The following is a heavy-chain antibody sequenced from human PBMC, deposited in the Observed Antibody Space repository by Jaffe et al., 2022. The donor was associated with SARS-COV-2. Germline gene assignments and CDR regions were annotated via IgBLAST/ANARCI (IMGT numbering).Heavy chain of an antibody. D-gene: IGHD3-10*01. CDR1: GFPFSTYG. CDR2: ISYDGKNI. CDR3: AKEKLNSASSYTAFVTDY. V-gene: IGHV3-30*18. Sequence: QVRLVESGGGVVQPGTSLRLSCAASGFPFSTYGMHWVRQAPGKGLEWVAVISYDGKNIYYADSVKGRFIVSRDNPRNILYLQMNALSREDAAVYYCAKEKLNSASSYTAFVTDYWGQGTLLTVS. J-gene: IGHJ4*02.